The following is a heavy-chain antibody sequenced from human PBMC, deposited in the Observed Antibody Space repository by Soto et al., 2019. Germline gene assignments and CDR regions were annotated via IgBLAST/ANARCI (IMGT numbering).Heavy chain of an antibody. V-gene: IGHV3-64*01. Sequence: PGGSLRLSCAASGFTFSSYAMHWVRQAPGKGLEYVSAISSNGGSTYYANSVKGRFTISRDNSKNTLYLQMGSLRAEDMAVYYCARAPNYDILTGYYNWGQGTLVTVSS. D-gene: IGHD3-9*01. CDR2: ISSNGGST. CDR1: GFTFSSYA. CDR3: ARAPNYDILTGYYN. J-gene: IGHJ4*02.